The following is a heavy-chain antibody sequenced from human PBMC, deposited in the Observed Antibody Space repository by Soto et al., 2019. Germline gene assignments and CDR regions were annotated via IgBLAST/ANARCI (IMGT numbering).Heavy chain of an antibody. D-gene: IGHD4-17*01. V-gene: IGHV3-66*01. CDR2: IYSGGST. CDR1: GFTVSSNY. CDR3: ARDVQGDYGDYAFRGPFAY. Sequence: EVQLVESGGGLVQPGGSLRLSCAASGFTVSSNYMSWVRQAPGKGLEWVSVIYSGGSTYYADSVKGRFTISRDNTKNTLYRQMNSLRGEDTAGYYCARDVQGDYGDYAFRGPFAYWGQGTMVTVSS. J-gene: IGHJ4*02.